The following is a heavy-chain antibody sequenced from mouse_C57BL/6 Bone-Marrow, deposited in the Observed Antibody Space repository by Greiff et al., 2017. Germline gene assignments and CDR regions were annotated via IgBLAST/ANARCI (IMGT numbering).Heavy chain of an antibody. CDR3: GRSWGRFAY. J-gene: IGHJ3*01. CDR2: ICSGGST. Sequence: QVQLQQSGPGLVQPSQSLSITCTVSGFSLTSYGVHWVRQSPGKGLEWLGVICSGGSTAYYADLISSLSTSKDNSKYQVFFKMNSMQADDAAIYYCGRSWGRFAYWGQGTLVTVSA. CDR1: GFSLTSYG. V-gene: IGHV2-2*01.